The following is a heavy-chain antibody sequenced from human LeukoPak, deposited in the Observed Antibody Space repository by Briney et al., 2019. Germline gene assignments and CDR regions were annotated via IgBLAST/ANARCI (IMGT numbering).Heavy chain of an antibody. V-gene: IGHV3-21*01. CDR3: VRRKANSDGEFDF. CDR1: GVTFSSYN. D-gene: IGHD3-10*01. CDR2: ISSSGSSI. J-gene: IGHJ5*01. Sequence: GVSLTLSCAASGVTFSSYNMNWVRQDPGKGLDWVSFISSSGSSITYADSVKGRFTISRDNVKNSLYLQMNSLRAEDTAVYYCVRRKANSDGEFDFWGQGTLVTVSS.